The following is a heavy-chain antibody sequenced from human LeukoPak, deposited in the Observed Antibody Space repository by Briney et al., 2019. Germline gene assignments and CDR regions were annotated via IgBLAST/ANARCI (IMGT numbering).Heavy chain of an antibody. V-gene: IGHV3-33*01. CDR1: GFTFSSYG. CDR2: IWYDGSNK. CDR3: ARVRGYSGYGALVY. Sequence: GGSLRLSCAASGFTFSSYGMHWVRQAPGKGLEWVAVIWYDGSNKYYADSVKGRFTISRDNSKNTLYLQMNSLRAGDTAVYYCARVRGYSGYGALVYWGQGTLVTVSS. D-gene: IGHD5-12*01. J-gene: IGHJ4*02.